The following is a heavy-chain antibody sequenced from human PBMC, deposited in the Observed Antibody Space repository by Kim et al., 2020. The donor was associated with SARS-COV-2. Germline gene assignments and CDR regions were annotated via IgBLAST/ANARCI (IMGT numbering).Heavy chain of an antibody. J-gene: IGHJ4*02. Sequence: QKFQGRVTITADNSTSTAYMELSSLRSEDTAVYYCARDPGKEQWLGQFDYWGQGTLVTVSS. V-gene: IGHV1-69*04. CDR3: ARDPGKEQWLGQFDY. D-gene: IGHD6-19*01.